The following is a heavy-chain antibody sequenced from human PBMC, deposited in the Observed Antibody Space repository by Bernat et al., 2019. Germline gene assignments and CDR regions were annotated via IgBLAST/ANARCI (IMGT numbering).Heavy chain of an antibody. CDR3: ARDPLLKREPYY. CDR2: ISSSSSYI. V-gene: IGHV3-21*01. Sequence: EVQLVESGGGLVKPGGSLRLSCAASGFTFSSYSMNWVRQAPGKGLEWVSSISSSSSYIYYADSVKGRFTISRDNAKNSLYLQMNSLRAEDTAVYYCARDPLLKREPYYWGQGTLVTVSS. D-gene: IGHD1-26*01. CDR1: GFTFSSYS. J-gene: IGHJ4*02.